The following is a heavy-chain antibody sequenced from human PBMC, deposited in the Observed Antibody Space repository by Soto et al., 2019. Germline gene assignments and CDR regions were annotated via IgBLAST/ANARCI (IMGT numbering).Heavy chain of an antibody. CDR2: IYYTGST. V-gene: IGHV4-59*08. D-gene: IGHD3-10*01. CDR1: GGSISSYY. CDR3: ARLDLVRGVEDY. J-gene: IGHJ4*02. Sequence: PSETLSLTCTVSGGSISSYYWNWIRQAPGKGLEWIGYIYYTGSTNYNPSLKSRVTISVDTSKNQFSLKLRSVTAADTAVYYCARLDLVRGVEDYWGQGTLVTVSS.